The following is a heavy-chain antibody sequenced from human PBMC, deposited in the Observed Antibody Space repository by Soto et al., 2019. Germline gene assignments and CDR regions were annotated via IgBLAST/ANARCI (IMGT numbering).Heavy chain of an antibody. CDR3: ASYYRSGSSWFAP. CDR2: IIPILGIA. CDR1: GGTFSSYT. J-gene: IGHJ5*02. V-gene: IGHV1-69*02. D-gene: IGHD3-10*01. Sequence: ASVKVSCKASGGTFSSYTISWVRQAPGQGLEWMGRIIPILGIANYAQKFQGRVTITADKSTSTAYMELSSLRSEDTAVYYCASYYRSGSSWFAPWGQGTLVTVPQ.